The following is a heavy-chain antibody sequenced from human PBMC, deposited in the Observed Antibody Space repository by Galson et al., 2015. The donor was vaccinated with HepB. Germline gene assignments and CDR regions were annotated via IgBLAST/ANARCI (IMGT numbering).Heavy chain of an antibody. CDR2: INSDGSST. V-gene: IGHV3-74*01. CDR3: ARDPRGLLYFGD. Sequence: SLRLSCAASGFTFSSYWMHWVRQAPGKGLVWVSRINSDGSSTSYADSVKGRFTISRDNAKNTLYLQMNSLRAEDTAVYYCARDPRGLLYFGDWGQETLVTVSS. J-gene: IGHJ4*02. CDR1: GFTFSSYW. D-gene: IGHD3-10*01.